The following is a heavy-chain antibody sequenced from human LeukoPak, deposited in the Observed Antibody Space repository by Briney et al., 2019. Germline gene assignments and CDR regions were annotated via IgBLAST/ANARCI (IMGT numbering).Heavy chain of an antibody. CDR2: ISGSGGST. D-gene: IGHD3-22*01. CDR1: GFTFSSYA. J-gene: IGHJ3*02. CDR3: AKENHYYDSSGYYYGSAFDI. V-gene: IGHV3-23*01. Sequence: GGSLRLSCAASGFTFSSYAMSWVRQAPGKGLEWVSAISGSGGSTYYADSVKGRFTISRDNSKNTLYLQMNSLRAEDTAVYYCAKENHYYDSSGYYYGSAFDIWGQGTMVTVSS.